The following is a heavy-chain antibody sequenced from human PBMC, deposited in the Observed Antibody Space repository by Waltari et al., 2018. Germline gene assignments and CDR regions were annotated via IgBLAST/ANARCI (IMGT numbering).Heavy chain of an antibody. CDR2: INTYNGDT. D-gene: IGHD3-22*01. J-gene: IGHJ4*02. CDR3: ARSLRCYYDSSGYCLFDY. Sequence: IQLVQSGGEVKKPGASVKVYCKASGFTFTNYGFTWVRQAPGQGLEWMGGINTYNGDTNFAQKFQDRLTMTTDTSTSTAHMELRSLRSDDTAVYYCARSLRCYYDSSGYCLFDYWGQGTLVTVSS. V-gene: IGHV1-18*01. CDR1: GFTFTNYG.